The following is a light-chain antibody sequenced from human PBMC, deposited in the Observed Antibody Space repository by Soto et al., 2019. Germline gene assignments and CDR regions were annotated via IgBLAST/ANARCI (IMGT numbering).Light chain of an antibody. CDR3: QQRSDWPST. Sequence: EIVLTQSPATLSLSPGDRATLSCRASQTVSSYLAWYQQKPGQAPRLLIYDASSRATGIPARFSGSGSGTDLALPIHRLEAGGFAVFYCQQRSDWPSTFGGGTKVQIK. V-gene: IGKV3-11*01. CDR2: DAS. CDR1: QTVSSY. J-gene: IGKJ4*01.